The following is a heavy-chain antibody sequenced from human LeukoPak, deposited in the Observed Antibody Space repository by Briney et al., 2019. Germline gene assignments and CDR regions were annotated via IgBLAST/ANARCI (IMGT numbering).Heavy chain of an antibody. CDR1: GGSISSGDYY. CDR2: IYYSGST. Sequence: SETLSLTCTVSGGSISSGDYYWSWIRQPPGKGLEWIGYIYYSGSTYYNPSLKSRLTISVDTSKNQFSLKLSSVTAADTAVYYCARLKRFGDDNRWFDPWGQGTLVTVSS. J-gene: IGHJ5*02. V-gene: IGHV4-30-4*01. D-gene: IGHD3-10*01. CDR3: ARLKRFGDDNRWFDP.